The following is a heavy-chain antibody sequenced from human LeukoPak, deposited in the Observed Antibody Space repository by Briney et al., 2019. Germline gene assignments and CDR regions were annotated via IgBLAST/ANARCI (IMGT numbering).Heavy chain of an antibody. Sequence: PGGSLRLSCAASGFRFDDYGMTWVRQAPGKGLEWVSGINWNGISTGYADSVKGRFTISRDNAKNSLYLQMNSLRAEDTAVYYCARDSSYDFWSGYWVDYYYMDVWGKGTTVTVSS. CDR3: ARDSSYDFWSGYWVDYYYMDV. CDR1: GFRFDDYG. J-gene: IGHJ6*03. V-gene: IGHV3-20*04. D-gene: IGHD3-3*01. CDR2: INWNGIST.